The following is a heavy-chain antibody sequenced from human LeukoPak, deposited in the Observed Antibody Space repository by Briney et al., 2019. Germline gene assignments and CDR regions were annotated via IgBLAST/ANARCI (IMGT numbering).Heavy chain of an antibody. D-gene: IGHD3-9*01. J-gene: IGHJ4*02. CDR2: INTDGSRT. V-gene: IGHV3-74*01. CDR3: ARVLTGYYHWDY. Sequence: GGSLRLSCAASGFTFSSYWMHWVRQVPGKGLVWVSRINTDGSRTYHADSVKGRFTISRDNAKNMLYLELNSLRAEDMVVYYCARVLTGYYHWDYWGQGTLVTVSS. CDR1: GFTFSSYW.